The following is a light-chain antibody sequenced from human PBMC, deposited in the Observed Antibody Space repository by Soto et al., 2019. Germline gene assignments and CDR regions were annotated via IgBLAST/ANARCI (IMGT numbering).Light chain of an antibody. CDR2: GAS. V-gene: IGKV3-15*01. Sequence: EKVMTQSPATRSMSPGERATLSCRASQSVSSFLAWYQQKPGQAPRLLIYGASTRATGIPARFSGSGSGTEFTLTISSLQSEAFAVYYCQQYSNWPSWTFGQGTKVEVK. CDR1: QSVSSF. J-gene: IGKJ1*01. CDR3: QQYSNWPSWT.